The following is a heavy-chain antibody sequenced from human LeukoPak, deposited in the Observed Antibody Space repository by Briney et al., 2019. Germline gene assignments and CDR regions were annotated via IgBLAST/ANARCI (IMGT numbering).Heavy chain of an antibody. CDR2: INPNSGGT. Sequence: GASVKVSCKASGYTFTGYYMHWVRQAPGQGLEWMGWINPNSGGTNYAQKFQGRVTMTRDTSISTAYMELSRLRSEDTAVYYCARGGGPMTTPPSYYYYYYMDVWGKGTTVTVSS. D-gene: IGHD4-11*01. J-gene: IGHJ6*03. CDR3: ARGGGPMTTPPSYYYYYYMDV. V-gene: IGHV1-2*02. CDR1: GYTFTGYY.